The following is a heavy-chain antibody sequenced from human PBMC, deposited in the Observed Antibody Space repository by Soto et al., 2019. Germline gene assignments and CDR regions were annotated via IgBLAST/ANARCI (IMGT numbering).Heavy chain of an antibody. CDR1: GFTVRNKY. CDR2: IYSGNTT. V-gene: IGHV3-53*01. Sequence: EVQLVESGGGLVQPGGSLRLSCAATGFTVRNKYMSWDRQAPGKRMECVTFIYSGNTTYYAASVKGRFTISRDNSKNTLYLQMDSLSVEDTAVYYCAGGRGYYDTHGYSGYYFDSWSQGTLVTVTS. CDR3: AGGRGYYDTHGYSGYYFDS. D-gene: IGHD3-22*01. J-gene: IGHJ4*02.